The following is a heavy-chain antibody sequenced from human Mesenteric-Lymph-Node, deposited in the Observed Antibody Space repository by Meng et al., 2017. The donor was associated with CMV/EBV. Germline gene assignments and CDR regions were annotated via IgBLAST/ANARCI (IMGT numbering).Heavy chain of an antibody. Sequence: SETLSLTCTVSDYSISSDYYWGWIRQPPGKGLEWIGSIYHSGSTYYNPSLKSRVTISVDTSKNQFSLKLSSVTAADTAVYYCARDYYYDSSGPWGQGTLVTVSS. D-gene: IGHD3-22*01. J-gene: IGHJ5*02. V-gene: IGHV4-38-2*02. CDR3: ARDYYYDSSGP. CDR1: DYSISSDYY. CDR2: IYHSGST.